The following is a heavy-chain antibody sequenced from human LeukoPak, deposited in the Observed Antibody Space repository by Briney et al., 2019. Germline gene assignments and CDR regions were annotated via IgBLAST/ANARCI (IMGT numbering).Heavy chain of an antibody. Sequence: SETLSLTCTVSGCSISSYYWNWIRQPPGKGLEWIAYISDSGDTKFNPSLKSRVTISIDTSKNQFSLKLTAVTAADTAVYYCARGGGAAGYNYEFDYWGQGTLVTVSS. CDR3: ARGGGAAGYNYEFDY. J-gene: IGHJ4*02. CDR2: ISDSGDT. D-gene: IGHD5-24*01. V-gene: IGHV4-59*01. CDR1: GCSISSYY.